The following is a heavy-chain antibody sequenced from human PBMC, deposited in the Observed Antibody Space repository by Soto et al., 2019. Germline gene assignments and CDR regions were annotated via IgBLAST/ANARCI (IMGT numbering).Heavy chain of an antibody. CDR3: TRGDRGGFDL. CDR1: GFTFSSYA. Sequence: GGSLRLSCAASGFTFSSYAMHWVRQAPGKGLEWVAVISYDGVNTYYADSVKGRFTISRDNSRNTLFLQMNSLRAEDTAMFYWTRGDRGGFDLWGQGTM. D-gene: IGHD3-10*01. J-gene: IGHJ3*01. V-gene: IGHV3-30*03. CDR2: ISYDGVNT.